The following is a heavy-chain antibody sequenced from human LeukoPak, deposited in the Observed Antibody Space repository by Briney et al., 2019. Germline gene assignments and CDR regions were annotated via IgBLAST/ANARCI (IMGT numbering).Heavy chain of an antibody. Sequence: SETLSPTCTVSGGSINSFYWSWIRQPPGKVLEWIGFVSDSGTTNYNPSLKSRVTMAVDTSKNQLSLKVNSVTAADTAVYYCARYLVVFDYWGQGILVTVSS. J-gene: IGHJ4*02. CDR1: GGSINSFY. D-gene: IGHD2-15*01. V-gene: IGHV4-59*01. CDR3: ARYLVVFDY. CDR2: VSDSGTT.